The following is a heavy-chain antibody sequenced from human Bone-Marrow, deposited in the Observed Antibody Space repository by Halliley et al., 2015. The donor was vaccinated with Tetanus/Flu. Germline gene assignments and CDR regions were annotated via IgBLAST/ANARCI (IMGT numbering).Heavy chain of an antibody. CDR3: ARGNYYYGSGAHFDY. Sequence: LRLSCTVSGGSIKSGGYYWRWVRPHPAEGPEWIGFIYYSGSTYYNPSLKSLVTISVDTSKNRFSLKLTSVTAADTAVYYCARGNYYYGSGAHFDYWGQGTLVTVSS. V-gene: IGHV4-31*01. D-gene: IGHD3-10*01. CDR1: GGSIKSGGYY. J-gene: IGHJ4*02. CDR2: IYYSGST.